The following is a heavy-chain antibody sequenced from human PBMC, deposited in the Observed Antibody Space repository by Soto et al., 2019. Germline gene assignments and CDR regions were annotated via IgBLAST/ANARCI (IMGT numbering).Heavy chain of an antibody. CDR1: GGSISSSSYY. D-gene: IGHD3-10*01. CDR3: ARLARQYYYGSGSYSYYYYGMDV. CDR2: IYYSGST. Sequence: SETLPLTCTVSGGSISSSSYYRGWIRQPPGKGLEWNGSIYYSGSTYYNPSLKSRVTISVDTSKNQFSLKLSSVTAADTAVYYCARLARQYYYGSGSYSYYYYGMDVWGQGTTVTVSS. V-gene: IGHV4-39*01. J-gene: IGHJ6*02.